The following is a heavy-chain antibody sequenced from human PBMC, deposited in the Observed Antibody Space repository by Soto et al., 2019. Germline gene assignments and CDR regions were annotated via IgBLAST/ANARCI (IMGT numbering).Heavy chain of an antibody. V-gene: IGHV3-33*01. D-gene: IGHD3-10*01. J-gene: IGHJ6*02. CDR2: IWYDGSNK. Sequence: QVQLVESGGGVVQSGRSLRLSCAASGFTFSSYGMHWVRQAPGKGLEWEAVIWYDGSNKYYADSVKGRFTISRDKSKNTLYLQMNSLRAEDTAVYYCARDTARAMVRIYYGMDVWGQGTTVTVSS. CDR1: GFTFSSYG. CDR3: ARDTARAMVRIYYGMDV.